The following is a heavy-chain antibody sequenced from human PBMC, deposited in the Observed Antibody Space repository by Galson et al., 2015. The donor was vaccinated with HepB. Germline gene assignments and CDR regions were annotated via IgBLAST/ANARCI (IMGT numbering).Heavy chain of an antibody. Sequence: QVQLQASGPGLVKPSETLSLTCTVSGASISSYYWSWIRQPPGKGLQWIGYVYYSGGTNYNPSLKRRVTISSDTSKNQFSLRLNSVTAADTAVYYCARQKGTRIPFDYWGQGTLVAVSS. D-gene: IGHD5-18*01. CDR2: VYYSGGT. J-gene: IGHJ4*02. V-gene: IGHV4-59*08. CDR1: GASISSYY. CDR3: ARQKGTRIPFDY.